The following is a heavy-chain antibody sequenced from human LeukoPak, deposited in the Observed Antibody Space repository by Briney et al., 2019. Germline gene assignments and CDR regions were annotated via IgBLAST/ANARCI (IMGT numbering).Heavy chain of an antibody. Sequence: GGSLRLSCAASGFTFSNYALHWVRQAPGKGLEWVAVISYDGNNKYYADSVKGRFTISRDNDKNSLYLQMNSLRAEDTAVYYCARGVAAAGSDFDNWGQGTLVTVSS. D-gene: IGHD6-13*01. CDR1: GFTFSNYA. V-gene: IGHV3-30-3*01. CDR2: ISYDGNNK. J-gene: IGHJ4*02. CDR3: ARGVAAAGSDFDN.